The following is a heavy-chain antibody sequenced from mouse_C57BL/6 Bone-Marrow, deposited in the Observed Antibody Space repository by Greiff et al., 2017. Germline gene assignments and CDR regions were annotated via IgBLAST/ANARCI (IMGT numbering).Heavy chain of an antibody. V-gene: IGHV1-53*01. D-gene: IGHD2-10*01. CDR2: INPSNGGT. CDR3: AGPAYYGSDVNYDAMDY. J-gene: IGHJ4*01. CDR1: GYTFTSYW. Sequence: QVQLQQPGTELVKPGASVKLSCKASGYTFTSYWMHWVKQRPGQGLEWIGNINPSNGGTNYNEKFKSKATLTVDNSSRTAYMQLSSLTSEDSAVXYGAGPAYYGSDVNYDAMDYWGQGTSVTVSS.